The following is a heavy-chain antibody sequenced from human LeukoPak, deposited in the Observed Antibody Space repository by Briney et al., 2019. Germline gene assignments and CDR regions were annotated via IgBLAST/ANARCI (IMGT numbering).Heavy chain of an antibody. CDR3: ARGRGYSYGNYYYYYGMDV. CDR2: INHSGST. J-gene: IGHJ6*02. CDR1: GGSFSGYY. D-gene: IGHD5-18*01. Sequence: PSETLSLTCAVYGGSFSGYYWSWIRQPPGKGLEWIGEINHSGSTNYNPSLKSRVTISVDTSKNQFSLKLSSVTAADTAVYHCARGRGYSYGNYYYYYGMDVWGQGTTVTVSS. V-gene: IGHV4-34*01.